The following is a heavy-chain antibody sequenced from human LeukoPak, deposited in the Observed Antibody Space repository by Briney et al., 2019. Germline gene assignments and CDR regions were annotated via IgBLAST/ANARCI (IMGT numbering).Heavy chain of an antibody. D-gene: IGHD3-22*01. J-gene: IGHJ4*02. V-gene: IGHV4-59*08. Sequence: NPSETLSLTCSVSGVSISTYSWSWIRQPPGKGLEWIGYMFYTGTTNYNPSLTSRVTISVDTSKNQVSLKLSSVTAADTAVYYCARGGSGYLRGDFDYWGQGTLVTVSS. CDR1: GVSISTYS. CDR2: MFYTGTT. CDR3: ARGGSGYLRGDFDY.